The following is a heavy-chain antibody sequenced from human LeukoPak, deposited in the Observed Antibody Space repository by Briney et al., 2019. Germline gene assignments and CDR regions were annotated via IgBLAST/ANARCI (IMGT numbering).Heavy chain of an antibody. CDR2: INPNSGGA. D-gene: IGHD5-18*01. J-gene: IGHJ4*02. Sequence: GASVKVSCKASGYTFTGYNIHWVRQAPGQGLEWMGWINPNSGGANSAQKLQGRVTMTTDTSTSTAYMELRSLRSDDTAVYYCARVTGYSYGRYIDYWGQGTLVTVSS. CDR1: GYTFTGYN. V-gene: IGHV1-2*02. CDR3: ARVTGYSYGRYIDY.